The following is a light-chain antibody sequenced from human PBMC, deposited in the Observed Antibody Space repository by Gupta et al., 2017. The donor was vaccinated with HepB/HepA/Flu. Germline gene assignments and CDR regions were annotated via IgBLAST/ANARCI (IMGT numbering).Light chain of an antibody. CDR3: SSYTSSSTVV. J-gene: IGLJ2*01. V-gene: IGLV2-14*04. Sequence: PGQSSNISCTGTSSDVGRYNYVPCYQQHPGKAPILMIYDGSKRPSGVSNRFSGSKSGNTASLTISGLQAEDEDDYYCSSYTSSSTVVFGGGTKLTVL. CDR1: SSDVGRYNY. CDR2: DGS.